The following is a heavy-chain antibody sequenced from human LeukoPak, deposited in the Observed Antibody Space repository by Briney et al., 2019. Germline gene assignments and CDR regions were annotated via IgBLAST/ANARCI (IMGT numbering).Heavy chain of an antibody. J-gene: IGHJ4*02. CDR2: ISGSGGST. CDR3: TKAQLERREDFYFDY. V-gene: IGHV3-23*01. CDR1: GFTFSSYA. Sequence: PGGSLRLSCAASGFTFSSYAMSWVRQAPGKGLEWVSAISGSGGSTYYADSVKGRFTISRDNSKNTLYLLMNSLRAEDTAVYYCTKAQLERREDFYFDYWGQGTLVTVSS. D-gene: IGHD1-1*01.